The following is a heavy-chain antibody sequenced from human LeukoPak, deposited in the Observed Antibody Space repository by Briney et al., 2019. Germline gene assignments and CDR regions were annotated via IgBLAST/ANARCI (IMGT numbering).Heavy chain of an antibody. CDR3: ARGADYDILTGYMDV. CDR2: ISSSSSYL. V-gene: IGHV3-21*01. CDR1: GFTFSTYT. Sequence: GGSLRLSCAASGFTFSTYTMSWVRQAPGKGLQRVSSISSSSSYLYYADSVKGRFTISRANAKNSLYLEMNSLRAEDTAVYYCARGADYDILTGYMDVWGKGTTVTVSS. J-gene: IGHJ6*03. D-gene: IGHD3-9*01.